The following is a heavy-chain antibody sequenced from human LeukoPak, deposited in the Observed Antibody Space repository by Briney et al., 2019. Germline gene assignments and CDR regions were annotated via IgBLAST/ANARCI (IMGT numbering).Heavy chain of an antibody. Sequence: PPETPSLTCTVSRGSISSYYWSWIRQPPGKGLEWIGYIYYSGSTNYNPSLRSRVTISVDTSKNQFSVKLSSVTAADTAVYYCARGGIGSGSYNWFDPWGQGTVVTVSS. V-gene: IGHV4-59*01. J-gene: IGHJ5*02. D-gene: IGHD3-10*01. CDR1: RGSISSYY. CDR2: IYYSGST. CDR3: ARGGIGSGSYNWFDP.